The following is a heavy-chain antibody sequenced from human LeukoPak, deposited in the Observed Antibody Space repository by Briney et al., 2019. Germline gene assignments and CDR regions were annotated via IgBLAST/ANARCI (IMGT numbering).Heavy chain of an antibody. CDR2: IYYSGST. D-gene: IGHD3-10*01. J-gene: IGHJ5*02. Sequence: SETLSLTCTVSGGSISSSSYYWGWIRQPPGKGLEWIGSIYYSGSTYYNPSLKSRVTISVDTSKNQFSLKLSSVTAADTAAYYCARHRSAPILLWRWFDPWGQGTLVTVSS. CDR1: GGSISSSSYY. V-gene: IGHV4-39*01. CDR3: ARHRSAPILLWRWFDP.